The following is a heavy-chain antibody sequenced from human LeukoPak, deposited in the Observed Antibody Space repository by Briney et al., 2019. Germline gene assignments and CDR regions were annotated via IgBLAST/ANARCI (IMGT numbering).Heavy chain of an antibody. Sequence: GGSLRLSCAASGFTFSNYAMNWVRQAPGKGLEWVSTISGSGGNTYYADSVKGRFTISRDNSKNTVYVHVNSLRVEDTAVYYCAKYSGYDPSLYYYYMGVWGKGTTVTISS. CDR3: AKYSGYDPSLYYYYMGV. D-gene: IGHD5-12*01. J-gene: IGHJ6*03. V-gene: IGHV3-23*01. CDR1: GFTFSNYA. CDR2: ISGSGGNT.